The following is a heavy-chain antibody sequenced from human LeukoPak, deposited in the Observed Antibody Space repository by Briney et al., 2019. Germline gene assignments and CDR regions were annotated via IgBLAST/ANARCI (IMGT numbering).Heavy chain of an antibody. Sequence: GGSLRLSCAASGFTFSSYSMNWVRQAPGKWLEWVSSISSSSSYIYYADSVKGRFTISRDNAKNSLYLQMNSLRAEDTAVYYCARDRDSSSWYMGAYYYYGMDARGKGTTVTVSS. CDR3: ARDRDSSSWYMGAYYYYGMDA. V-gene: IGHV3-21*01. D-gene: IGHD6-13*01. CDR1: GFTFSSYS. CDR2: ISSSSSYI. J-gene: IGHJ6*04.